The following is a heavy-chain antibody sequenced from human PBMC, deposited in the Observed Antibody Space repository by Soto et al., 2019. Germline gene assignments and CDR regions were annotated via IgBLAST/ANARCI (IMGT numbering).Heavy chain of an antibody. CDR2: IWYDGSNK. Sequence: PGXSRRLSCAASVFTFSSYGMHWFRQAPGKGLEWVAVIWYDGSNKYYADSVKGRFTISRDNSKNTLYLQMNSLRAEDTAVYYCARPPSRRGLRYFEWFTTGDRAYYGMDVWGQGTTVTVYS. V-gene: IGHV3-33*01. CDR3: ARPPSRRGLRYFEWFTTGDRAYYGMDV. J-gene: IGHJ6*02. D-gene: IGHD3-9*01. CDR1: VFTFSSYG.